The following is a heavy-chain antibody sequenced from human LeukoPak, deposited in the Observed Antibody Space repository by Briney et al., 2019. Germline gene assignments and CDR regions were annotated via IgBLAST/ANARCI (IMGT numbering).Heavy chain of an antibody. Sequence: SEXLSLTCTVSGGSISSYYWSWIRQPPGKGLEWIGYIYYSGSTNYNPSLTSRVTISVDTSKNQFSLKLSSVTAADTAVYYCARGGIAAAGTPVDYWGQGTLVTVSS. D-gene: IGHD6-13*01. V-gene: IGHV4-59*01. CDR2: IYYSGST. CDR3: ARGGIAAAGTPVDY. J-gene: IGHJ4*02. CDR1: GGSISSYY.